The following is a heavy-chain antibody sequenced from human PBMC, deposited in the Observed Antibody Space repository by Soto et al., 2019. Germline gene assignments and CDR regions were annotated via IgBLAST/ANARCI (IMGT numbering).Heavy chain of an antibody. CDR2: IYPGDSDT. Sequence: GEALKISCKGSGYSFTSYWIGWVRQMPGKGLEWMGIIYPGDSDTRYSPSFQGQVTISADKSISTAYLQWSSLKASDTAMYYCARRNSSGYSYYYGMDVWGQGTTVNVSS. D-gene: IGHD3-22*01. V-gene: IGHV5-51*01. J-gene: IGHJ6*02. CDR3: ARRNSSGYSYYYGMDV. CDR1: GYSFTSYW.